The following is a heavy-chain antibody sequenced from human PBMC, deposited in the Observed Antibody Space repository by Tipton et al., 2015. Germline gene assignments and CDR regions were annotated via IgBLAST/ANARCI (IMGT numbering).Heavy chain of an antibody. Sequence: GLVKPSETLSLTCGVAGYSISRGYYWSWIRQPPGKGLEWIGYISYSGSTHYNPSVKSRVTISLDTSKNQFSLTLNSVTAADTAVYYCARDLEHGMDVWGQGTTVTVSS. CDR2: ISYSGST. CDR3: ARDLEHGMDV. D-gene: IGHD5-24*01. CDR1: GYSISRGYY. J-gene: IGHJ6*02. V-gene: IGHV4-61*01.